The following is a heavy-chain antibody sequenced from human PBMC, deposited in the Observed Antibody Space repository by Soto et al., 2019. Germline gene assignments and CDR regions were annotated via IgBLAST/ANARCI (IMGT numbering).Heavy chain of an antibody. CDR1: GYSFSSYW. Sequence: GESLKISCEVSGYSFSSYWIGWVRQMPGKGLEWVGIIYPGDSDTRYSPSFQGQVTISADKSISTAYLQWSSLKASDTAIYHCARHLRATPFDSWGQGTLVTVSS. CDR3: ARHLRATPFDS. V-gene: IGHV5-51*01. CDR2: IYPGDSDT. D-gene: IGHD2-15*01. J-gene: IGHJ4*02.